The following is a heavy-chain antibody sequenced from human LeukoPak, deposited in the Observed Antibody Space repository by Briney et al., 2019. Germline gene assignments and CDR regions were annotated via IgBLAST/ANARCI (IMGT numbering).Heavy chain of an antibody. CDR3: ARGGRVVASWFDP. J-gene: IGHJ5*02. CDR2: INHSGST. Sequence: SETLSLTCAVYGGSFSGYYWSWIRQPPGKGLEWIGEINHSGSTNYNPSLKSRVTISVDTSKNQFSLKLSSVTAADTAVYYCARGGRVVASWFDPWGQGTLVTVSS. CDR1: GGSFSGYY. D-gene: IGHD2-15*01. V-gene: IGHV4-34*01.